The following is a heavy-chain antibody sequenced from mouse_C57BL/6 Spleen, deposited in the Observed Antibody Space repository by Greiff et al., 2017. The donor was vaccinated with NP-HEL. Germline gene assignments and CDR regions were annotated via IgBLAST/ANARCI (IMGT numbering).Heavy chain of an antibody. D-gene: IGHD1-1*01. Sequence: EVKLVESGGGLVQPGGSLSLSCAASGFTFTDYYMSWVRQPPGKALEWLGFIRNKANGYTTEYSASVQGRFTISRDNSQSILYLQMNALRAEDSATYYCARYALYGSSYVWYFDVWGTGTTVTVSS. CDR1: GFTFTDYY. CDR2: IRNKANGYTT. CDR3: ARYALYGSSYVWYFDV. V-gene: IGHV7-3*01. J-gene: IGHJ1*03.